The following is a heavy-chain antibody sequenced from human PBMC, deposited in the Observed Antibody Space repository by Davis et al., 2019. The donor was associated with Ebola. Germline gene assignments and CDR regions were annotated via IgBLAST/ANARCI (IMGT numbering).Heavy chain of an antibody. D-gene: IGHD1-26*01. J-gene: IGHJ4*02. CDR2: ISPDGSVK. Sequence: GESLKISCAASGFTFSNDWMHWVRQAPGKGLVWVSRISPDGSVKNYADSVKGRFTIFRDNAKNMGYLQVDSLSADDTALYYCATDLSGSRDYWGQGTVVTVSS. CDR1: GFTFSNDW. CDR3: ATDLSGSRDY. V-gene: IGHV3-74*01.